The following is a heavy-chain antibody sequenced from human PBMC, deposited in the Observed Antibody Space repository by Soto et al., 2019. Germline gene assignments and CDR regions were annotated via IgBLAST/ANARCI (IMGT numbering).Heavy chain of an antibody. V-gene: IGHV3-48*01. J-gene: IGHJ4*02. D-gene: IGHD3-22*01. CDR1: GFTFSSYS. Sequence: GGSLRLSCAASGFTFSSYSMNWVRQAPGKGLEWVSYISTSGTTVHYADSVRGRFTISRDNAKNSLYLQMNSLRAEDTAVYYCARDVGYYYDKIDCWGQGTLVTVSS. CDR2: ISTSGTTV. CDR3: ARDVGYYYDKIDC.